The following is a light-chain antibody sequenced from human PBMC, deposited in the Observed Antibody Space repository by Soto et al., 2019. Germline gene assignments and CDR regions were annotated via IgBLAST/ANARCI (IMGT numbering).Light chain of an antibody. V-gene: IGKV1-39*01. CDR1: QSISSW. Sequence: DIQMTQSPSTLSASVGDRVTITCRASQSISSWLAWYQQKPGKAPKLLIFAASSLQSGVPSRFSGSRSGPDFTLTISSLQPEDFATYYCLQSYSSPPTFGQGTKVDI. J-gene: IGKJ1*01. CDR3: LQSYSSPPT. CDR2: AAS.